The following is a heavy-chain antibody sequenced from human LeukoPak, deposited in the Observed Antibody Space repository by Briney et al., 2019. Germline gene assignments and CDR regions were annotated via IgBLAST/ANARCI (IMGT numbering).Heavy chain of an antibody. CDR2: INHSGST. V-gene: IGHV4-34*01. CDR1: AGSFSGYY. CDR3: ARGYYDSSGLYGY. Sequence: SENLSLNCAVYAGSFSGYYWSWIRQPPGKGLEWIGEINHSGSTNYNPSLKSRVTISVDTSKNQFSLKLSSVTAADTAVYYCARGYYDSSGLYGYWGQGTLVTVSS. D-gene: IGHD3-22*01. J-gene: IGHJ4*02.